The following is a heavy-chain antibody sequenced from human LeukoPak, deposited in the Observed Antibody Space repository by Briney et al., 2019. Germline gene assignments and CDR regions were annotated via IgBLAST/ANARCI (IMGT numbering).Heavy chain of an antibody. CDR2: IYSGGYSGGGP. J-gene: IGHJ4*02. CDR3: ARGRYYDILTGYLYFDY. D-gene: IGHD3-9*01. V-gene: IGHV3-66*01. CDR1: GFIVSSNH. Sequence: GGSLRLSCAVSGFIVSSNHMNWIRQAPGKWLEWVSVIYSGGYSGGGPFYADSVKGRFTTSSDNSKNTLYLQMNSLRAADTAVYYCARGRYYDILTGYLYFDYWGQGTLVTVSS.